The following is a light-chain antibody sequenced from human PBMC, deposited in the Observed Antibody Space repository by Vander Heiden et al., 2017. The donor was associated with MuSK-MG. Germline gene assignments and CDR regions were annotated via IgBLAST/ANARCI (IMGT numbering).Light chain of an antibody. Sequence: DIQMTQSPSSLSASVGDRVTVTKSFNRAFANYLAWFQQQPGKAPKSLIYAASSLQSGVPSKLSGSRSGTDFTLTISSLQPEDFTTYYCQQYNSYPLTFGGGTKVEIK. CDR1: RAFANY. CDR2: AAS. J-gene: IGKJ4*01. V-gene: IGKV1-16*02. CDR3: QQYNSYPLT.